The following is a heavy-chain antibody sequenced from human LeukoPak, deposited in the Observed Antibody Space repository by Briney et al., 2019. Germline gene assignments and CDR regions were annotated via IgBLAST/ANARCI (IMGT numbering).Heavy chain of an antibody. CDR2: ISGKSDNS. CDR3: AKEDIDREGFFDY. J-gene: IGHJ4*02. CDR1: GFVFSSYA. Sequence: GGSLRLSRAASGFVFSSYAFNWVRQAPGKGLEWVSFISGKSDNSYYADSVEGRFIISRDNAKNSLYLQMNSLRAEDMALYYCAKEDIDREGFFDYWGQGTLVTVSS. V-gene: IGHV3-21*04. D-gene: IGHD2-15*01.